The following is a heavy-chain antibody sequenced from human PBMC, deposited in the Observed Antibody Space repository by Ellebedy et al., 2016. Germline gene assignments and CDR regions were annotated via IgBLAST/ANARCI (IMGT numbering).Heavy chain of an antibody. J-gene: IGHJ4*02. V-gene: IGHV3-9*01. Sequence: SVKGRFTISRDNAKNSLYLQMNSLRAEDTALYYCAKDASMITFGGVRVDYWGQGTLVTVSS. D-gene: IGHD3-16*01. CDR3: AKDASMITFGGVRVDY.